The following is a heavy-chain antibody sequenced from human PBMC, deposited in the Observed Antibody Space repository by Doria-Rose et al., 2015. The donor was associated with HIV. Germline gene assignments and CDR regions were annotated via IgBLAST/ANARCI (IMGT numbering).Heavy chain of an antibody. CDR3: ARIKSSRWYHKYYFDF. J-gene: IGHJ4*02. CDR1: GVSLSSPGMG. V-gene: IGHV2-26*01. CDR2: IFSDDER. D-gene: IGHD6-13*01. Sequence: QVTLKESGPVLVKPTEPLTLTCTASGVSLSSPGMGVSWIRQPPGKALEWLANIFSDDERSYKTSLKSRLTISRGTSKSQAVLTMTDMDPVDTATYYCARIKSSRWYHKYYFDFWGQGTLVIVSA.